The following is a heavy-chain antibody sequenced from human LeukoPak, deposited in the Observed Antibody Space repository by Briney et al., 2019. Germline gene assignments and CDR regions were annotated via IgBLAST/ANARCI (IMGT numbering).Heavy chain of an antibody. Sequence: SETLSLTCAVYGGSFRGYYWSWIRQPPGKGLEWIGEINPIPSTNYNPSLTSRVTISLDTSNNQFSLKLSSVTAADTAVYYCARGPGYSNAFDIWGQGTMVTVSS. CDR3: ARGPGYSNAFDI. D-gene: IGHD5-18*01. CDR1: GGSFRGYY. V-gene: IGHV4-34*01. CDR2: INPIPST. J-gene: IGHJ3*02.